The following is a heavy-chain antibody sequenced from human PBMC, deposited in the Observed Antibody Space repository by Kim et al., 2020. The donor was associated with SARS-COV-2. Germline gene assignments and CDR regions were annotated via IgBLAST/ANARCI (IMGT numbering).Heavy chain of an antibody. V-gene: IGHV4-59*13. D-gene: IGHD6-6*01. J-gene: IGHJ3*02. CDR1: GGSISSYY. Sequence: SETLSLTCTVSGGSISSYYWSWIRQPPGKGLEWIGYIYYSGSTNYNPSLKSRVTISVDTSKNQFSLKLSSVTAADTAVYYCARVVLEYSSSLTAFDIWGQGTMVTVSS. CDR3: ARVVLEYSSSLTAFDI. CDR2: IYYSGST.